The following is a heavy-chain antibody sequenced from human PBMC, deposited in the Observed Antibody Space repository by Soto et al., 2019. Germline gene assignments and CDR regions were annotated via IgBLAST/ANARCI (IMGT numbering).Heavy chain of an antibody. V-gene: IGHV1-46*01. CDR2: INPNGGST. Sequence: QVQVVQSGAEVKKPGASVMVSCKTSGYTFTNYHVYWVRQAPGQGLEWIGAINPNGGSTTYAQHLHGRATITSDSSPITVYMEMVSLRSDGSAVYYCALPKNTLGWYNFWGQGTLITFS. CDR3: ALPKNTLGWYNF. J-gene: IGHJ4*02. D-gene: IGHD6-19*01. CDR1: GYTFTNYH.